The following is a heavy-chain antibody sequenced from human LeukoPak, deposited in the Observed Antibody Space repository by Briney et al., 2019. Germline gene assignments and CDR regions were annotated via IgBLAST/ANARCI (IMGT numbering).Heavy chain of an antibody. CDR1: GGTFSSYA. J-gene: IGHJ4*02. CDR3: ASPSYYYGSGSLYYFDY. CDR2: IIPIFGTA. V-gene: IGHV1-69*13. Sequence: SVKVSCKASGGTFSSYAISWVRQAPGQGLEWMGGIIPIFGTANYAQKFQGRVTVTADEFTSTAYMELSSLRSEDTAVYYCASPSYYYGSGSLYYFDYWGQGTLVTVSS. D-gene: IGHD3-10*01.